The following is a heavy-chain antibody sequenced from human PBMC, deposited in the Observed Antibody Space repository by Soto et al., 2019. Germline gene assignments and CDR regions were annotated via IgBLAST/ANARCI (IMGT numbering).Heavy chain of an antibody. Sequence: GGSLRLSCAASGFTFSSYAMTWVRQAPGKGLEWVSLISANGGSAYYADSVKGRFTTSRDNSRNTLYLQMNSLRAEDTAVYYCAKRTAAGLFDYWGQGTLVTVSS. CDR2: ISANGGSA. CDR3: AKRTAAGLFDY. J-gene: IGHJ4*02. V-gene: IGHV3-23*01. D-gene: IGHD6-13*01. CDR1: GFTFSSYA.